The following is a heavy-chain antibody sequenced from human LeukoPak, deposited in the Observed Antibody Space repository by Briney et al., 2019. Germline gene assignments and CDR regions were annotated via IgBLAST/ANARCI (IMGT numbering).Heavy chain of an antibody. CDR2: ISGSGGSI. J-gene: IGHJ4*02. CDR3: AKPGSGSYFGY. CDR1: GLTFSSYG. D-gene: IGHD1-26*01. Sequence: GGSLRLSCAASGLTFSSYGMSRVRQAPGKGLEWVSTISGSGGSIYYADSVKGRFTISRDNSKNTLYLQMNSLRVEDTAVYYCAKPGSGSYFGYWGQGTLVTVSS. V-gene: IGHV3-23*01.